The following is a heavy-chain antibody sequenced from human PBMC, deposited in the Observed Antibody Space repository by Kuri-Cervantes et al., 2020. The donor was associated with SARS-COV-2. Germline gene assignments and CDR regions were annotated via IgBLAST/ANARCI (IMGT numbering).Heavy chain of an antibody. Sequence: GESLKISCTVSGLTFSAYAMTWVRQAPGKGLEWVAVISHDGKNKKCIASGKGRFTISRDNSQNTLYLHMKSLRSEDTAMYYCAKDRVGVQDFWGQGTLVTVSS. V-gene: IGHV3-30*18. D-gene: IGHD2-21*01. J-gene: IGHJ4*02. CDR1: GLTFSAYA. CDR3: AKDRVGVQDF. CDR2: ISHDGKNK.